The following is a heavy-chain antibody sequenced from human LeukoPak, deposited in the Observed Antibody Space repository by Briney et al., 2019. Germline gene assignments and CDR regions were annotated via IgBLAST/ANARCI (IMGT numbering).Heavy chain of an antibody. V-gene: IGHV3-73*01. CDR2: IRSQANNYAT. J-gene: IGHJ4*02. CDR3: ARHVWDSGRDY. CDR1: GFPFRGPA. D-gene: IGHD6-19*01. Sequence: GGSLRLSCATSGFPFRGPAIHWVRQASGKGLEWVGRIRSQANNYATTHIQSVKGRFTISRDDSKNTAYLQMNSLKTEDTAVYYCARHVWDSGRDYWGQGALVTVSS.